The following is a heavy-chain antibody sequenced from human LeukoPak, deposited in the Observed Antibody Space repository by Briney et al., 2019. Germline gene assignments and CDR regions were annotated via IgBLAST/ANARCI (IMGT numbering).Heavy chain of an antibody. D-gene: IGHD3-10*01. CDR3: AAYGSEAYYFDY. J-gene: IGHJ4*02. CDR1: GGTFSSYA. CDR2: IIPILGIA. Sequence: SVKVSCKASGGTFSSYAISWVRQAPGQGLEWMGRIIPILGIANYAQKFQGRVTITADKSTSTAYMELSSLRSEDTAVYYCAAYGSEAYYFDYWGQGTLVTVSS. V-gene: IGHV1-69*04.